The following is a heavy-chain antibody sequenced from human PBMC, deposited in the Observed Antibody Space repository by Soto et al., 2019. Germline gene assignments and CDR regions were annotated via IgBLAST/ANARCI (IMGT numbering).Heavy chain of an antibody. D-gene: IGHD6-19*01. J-gene: IGHJ4*02. CDR1: GGTFSSYT. CDR2: IIPILGIA. Sequence: SVKVSCKASGGTFSSYTISWVRQAPGQGLEWMGRIIPILGIANYAQKFQGRVTITADKSTSTAYMELSSLRSEDTAVYYCAMAFSYGWYLFDYWGQGTLVTVSS. CDR3: AMAFSYGWYLFDY. V-gene: IGHV1-69*02.